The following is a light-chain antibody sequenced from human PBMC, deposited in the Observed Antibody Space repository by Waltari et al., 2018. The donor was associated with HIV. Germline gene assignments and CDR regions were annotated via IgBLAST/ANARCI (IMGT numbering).Light chain of an antibody. CDR1: QSVGTY. CDR2: EAS. J-gene: IGKJ1*01. CDR3: QQRSRWPRT. V-gene: IGKV3-11*01. Sequence: EIVLTQSLATLSLSPGERATLSCRASQSVGTYLGWYQQKPGQAPRLLIYEASNRASGVPGRFSASGSGTDFTLTISNLEPEDFAVYYCQQRSRWPRTFGQGTKVEI.